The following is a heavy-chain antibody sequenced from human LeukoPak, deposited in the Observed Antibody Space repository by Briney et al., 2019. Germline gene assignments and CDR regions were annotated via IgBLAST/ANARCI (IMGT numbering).Heavy chain of an antibody. D-gene: IGHD1-26*01. CDR2: INPSGGST. J-gene: IGHJ4*02. V-gene: IGHV1-46*01. Sequence: WASVKVSCKASGYSSIHFYIHWVRQAPGQGLQWMGMINPSGGSTRYPQNFQGRVTMTRDTSTSTVDMELSSLRSEDTAVYYCARGGPVGATTLDYWGQGTLVTVSS. CDR1: GYSSIHFY. CDR3: ARGGPVGATTLDY.